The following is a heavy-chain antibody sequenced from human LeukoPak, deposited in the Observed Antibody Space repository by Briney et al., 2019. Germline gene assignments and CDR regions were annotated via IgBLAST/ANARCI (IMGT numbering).Heavy chain of an antibody. V-gene: IGHV3-15*01. J-gene: IGHJ4*02. D-gene: IGHD4/OR15-4a*01. Sequence: PGGSLRLSCAASGFTVSNAWMNWVRQAPGKGLEWVGLMKSIPDGGTIDFAAPVKGRFTMSRDDSKNALYLQMNSLRAEDTAVYYCARVFGAGYSDYWGQGTLVTVSS. CDR2: MKSIPDGGTI. CDR3: ARVFGAGYSDY. CDR1: GFTVSNAW.